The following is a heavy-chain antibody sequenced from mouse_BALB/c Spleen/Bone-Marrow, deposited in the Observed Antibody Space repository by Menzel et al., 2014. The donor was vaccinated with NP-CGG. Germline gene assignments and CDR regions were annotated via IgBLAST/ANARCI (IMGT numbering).Heavy chain of an antibody. V-gene: IGHV14-1*02. CDR2: IDPETNYT. D-gene: IGHD1-1*01. J-gene: IGHJ4*01. CDR1: GFNIKDYY. CDR3: ARFLLRDYAMDY. Sequence: VQLQQSGAELVRPGALVKLSRKTSGFNIKDYYMFWLKQRPEQGLEWIGWIDPETNYTIYDPKFQGKASITADTSSNTAYLQLSSLTSEDIAVYYCARFLLRDYAMDYWGQGTSVTVSS.